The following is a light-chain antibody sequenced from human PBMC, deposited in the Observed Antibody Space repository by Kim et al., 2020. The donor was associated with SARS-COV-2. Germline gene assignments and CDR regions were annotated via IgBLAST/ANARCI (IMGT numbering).Light chain of an antibody. CDR2: DAS. Sequence: ASVGDRVTITCQASQDIRKYLNWYQQKAGKAPKVLIYDASNLGTGVPSRFRGSGSGTEFTFTITSLQSEDFATYYCQQYDDLPSSFGGGTKVDIK. J-gene: IGKJ4*01. V-gene: IGKV1-33*01. CDR1: QDIRKY. CDR3: QQYDDLPSS.